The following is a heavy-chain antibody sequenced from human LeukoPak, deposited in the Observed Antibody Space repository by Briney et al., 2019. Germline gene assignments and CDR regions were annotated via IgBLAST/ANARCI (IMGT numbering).Heavy chain of an antibody. J-gene: IGHJ4*02. CDR3: AKDALTYYDFWSGYPYYFDY. CDR1: GFTFSSCA. V-gene: IGHV3-23*01. D-gene: IGHD3-3*01. Sequence: PGGSLRLSCAASGFTFSSCAMSWVRQAPGKGLEWVSVISSSGGSTYYADSVKGRFTISRDNSKNTLYLQMNSLRAEDTAVYYCAKDALTYYDFWSGYPYYFDYWGQGTLVTVSS. CDR2: ISSSGGST.